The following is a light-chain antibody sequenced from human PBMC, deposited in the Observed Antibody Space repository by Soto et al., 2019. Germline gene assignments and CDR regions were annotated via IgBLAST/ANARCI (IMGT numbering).Light chain of an antibody. Sequence: QSALTQPASVSGSPGQSITISCTGTSSDIGAYNYVSWYQQYPGKAPKLMIYDVNNRPSGVSTRFSGSKSGNTASLTISGLQAEDEADYYCSSYTSTSTPHVFGTGTKVTVL. J-gene: IGLJ1*01. CDR3: SSYTSTSTPHV. CDR1: SSDIGAYNY. CDR2: DVN. V-gene: IGLV2-14*01.